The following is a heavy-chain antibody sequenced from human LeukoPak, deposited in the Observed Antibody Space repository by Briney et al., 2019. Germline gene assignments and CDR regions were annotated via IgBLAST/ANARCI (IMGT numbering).Heavy chain of an antibody. Sequence: GGSLRLSCAASGLRFSSHGMHWVRQAPGKGLEWVGVTWFDDSYQHYAGSVRGRFTISRDNSKNTVYLQMNSLRAEDTAVYYCARETYSLADVWGQGTTVIVSS. CDR3: ARETYSLADV. J-gene: IGHJ6*02. CDR2: TWFDDSYQ. D-gene: IGHD4-11*01. CDR1: GLRFSSHG. V-gene: IGHV3-33*08.